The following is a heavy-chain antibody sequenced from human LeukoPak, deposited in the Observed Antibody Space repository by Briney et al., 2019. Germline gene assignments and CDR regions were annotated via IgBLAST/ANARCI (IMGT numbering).Heavy chain of an antibody. CDR2: IRYDGSNK. CDR1: GFTFSTSG. Sequence: GGSLRLSCAASGFTFSTSGMHWVRQAPGKGLEWVAFIRYDGSNKYYADSVKGRFTISRDNSKNTLYLQMNSLRAEDTAVYYCAKDVWAADYDFWSGPDYWGQGTLVTVSS. J-gene: IGHJ4*02. CDR3: AKDVWAADYDFWSGPDY. D-gene: IGHD3-3*01. V-gene: IGHV3-30*02.